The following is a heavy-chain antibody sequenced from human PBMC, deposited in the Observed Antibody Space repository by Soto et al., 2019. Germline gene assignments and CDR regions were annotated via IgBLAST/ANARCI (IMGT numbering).Heavy chain of an antibody. J-gene: IGHJ5*02. CDR2: IYYSGST. CDR1: GGSISSYY. CDR3: AGAVDNWFDP. D-gene: IGHD6-19*01. V-gene: IGHV4-59*01. Sequence: SETLSLICTVSGGSISSYYWSWIRQPPGKGLEWMGYIYYSGSTNYNPSLKSRVTISVDTSKNQFSLKLSSVTAADTAVYYCAGAVDNWFDPWGQGTLVTVSS.